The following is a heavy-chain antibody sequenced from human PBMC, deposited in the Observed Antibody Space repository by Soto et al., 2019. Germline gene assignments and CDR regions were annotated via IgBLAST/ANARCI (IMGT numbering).Heavy chain of an antibody. J-gene: IGHJ5*02. CDR3: AHIPNYYQYDWFDP. CDR2: IYWDDDK. Sequence: QITLKESGPTLVKPTQTLTLTCTFSGFSLTTRGVGVGWIRQPPGKALECLALIYWDDDKRYSPSLQSRLSINKCTHXNQVVLTMTNVDPVDTATYYCAHIPNYYQYDWFDPWGQGTLVSVSS. CDR1: GFSLTTRGVG. V-gene: IGHV2-5*02. D-gene: IGHD3-16*01.